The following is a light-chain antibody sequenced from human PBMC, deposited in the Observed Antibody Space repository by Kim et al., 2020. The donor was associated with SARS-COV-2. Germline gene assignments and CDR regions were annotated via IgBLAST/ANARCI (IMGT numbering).Light chain of an antibody. CDR3: QKNGRA. V-gene: IGKV3-20*01. CDR1: QSVSSSY. Sequence: EIVLTQSPGTLSLSPGERATLSCRTSQSVSSSYLAWYHQKPGQAPRLLIYGASSRATGIPDRGSGSGSGTNFTLTISRLEPEDFEVYLCQKNGRAFGQGTKLEI. J-gene: IGKJ2*01. CDR2: GAS.